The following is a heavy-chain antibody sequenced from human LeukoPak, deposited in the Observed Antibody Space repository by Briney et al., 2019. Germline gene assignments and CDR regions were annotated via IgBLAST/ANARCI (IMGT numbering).Heavy chain of an antibody. Sequence: SETLSLTCTVSGGSISSGDYYWSWIRQPPGKGLEWIGYIYYSGSTYYNPSLKSRVTISVDTSKNQFSLKLSSVTAADTAVYYCARVGFRYCSSTSCFDAFDIWDQGTMVTVSS. V-gene: IGHV4-30-4*01. J-gene: IGHJ3*02. CDR1: GGSISSGDYY. CDR3: ARVGFRYCSSTSCFDAFDI. CDR2: IYYSGST. D-gene: IGHD2-2*01.